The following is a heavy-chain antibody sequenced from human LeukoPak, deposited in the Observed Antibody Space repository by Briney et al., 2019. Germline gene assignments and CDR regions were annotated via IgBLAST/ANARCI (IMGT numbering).Heavy chain of an antibody. J-gene: IGHJ4*02. D-gene: IGHD2-21*02. CDR3: ARSKSDWSFIDY. V-gene: IGHV4-59*02. CDR1: GDSVRSYY. CDR2: INYNGGN. Sequence: SETLSLTCSVSGDSVRSYYCIWIRQSPGKGLDWIGHINYNGGNSLSPSLKSRGTLSVDTSKSQFSLRLRSVAAADTAVYYCARSKSDWSFIDYWGQGILVSVSS.